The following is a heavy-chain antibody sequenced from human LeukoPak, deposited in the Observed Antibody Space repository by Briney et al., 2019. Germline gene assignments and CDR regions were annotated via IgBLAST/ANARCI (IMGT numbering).Heavy chain of an antibody. Sequence: PSETLSLTCAVYVGSFSGYYWSWIRQPPGKGLEWIGEINHSGSTNYNPSLKSRVTISVDTSKNQFSLKLSSVTAADTAVYYCASSFYYYGSGSPEWFDPRGQGTLVTVSS. CDR2: INHSGST. J-gene: IGHJ5*02. D-gene: IGHD3-10*01. CDR3: ASSFYYYGSGSPEWFDP. CDR1: VGSFSGYY. V-gene: IGHV4-34*01.